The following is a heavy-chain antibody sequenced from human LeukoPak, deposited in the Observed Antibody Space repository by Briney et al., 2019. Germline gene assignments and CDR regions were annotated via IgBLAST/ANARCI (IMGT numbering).Heavy chain of an antibody. CDR3: ARGMTTVTTWWFDP. D-gene: IGHD4-17*01. CDR2: IIPIFGIA. J-gene: IGHJ5*02. Sequence: ASVKVSCKASGGTCSSYAISWVRQAPGQGLEWMGRIIPIFGIANYAQKFQGRVTITADKSTSTAYMELSSLRSEDTAVYYCARGMTTVTTWWFDPWGQGTLVTVSS. V-gene: IGHV1-69*04. CDR1: GGTCSSYA.